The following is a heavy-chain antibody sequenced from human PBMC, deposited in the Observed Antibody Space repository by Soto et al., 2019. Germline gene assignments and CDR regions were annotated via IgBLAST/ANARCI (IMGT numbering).Heavy chain of an antibody. CDR2: IKQDGSEK. CDR3: TRKVDTAMALGYNWFDP. D-gene: IGHD5-18*01. Sequence: GSLLLSCSSSGFPFSSYWRSLVRAAPGKGLEWVANIKQDGSEKYYAASVKGRFTISRDDSKTIAYLQMNSLKTEDTAVYYCTRKVDTAMALGYNWFDPWGQGTLVTVSS. V-gene: IGHV3-7*03. CDR1: GFPFSSYW. J-gene: IGHJ5*02.